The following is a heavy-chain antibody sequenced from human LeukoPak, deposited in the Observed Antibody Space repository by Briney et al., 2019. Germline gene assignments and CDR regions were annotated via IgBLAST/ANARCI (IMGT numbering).Heavy chain of an antibody. CDR2: INTNTGNP. V-gene: IGHV7-4-1*02. D-gene: IGHD4-23*01. Sequence: ASVKVSCKASRYTFTSYAMNWVRQAPGQRLEWMGWINTNTGNPTYAHAFTGRFVFSLDTSVSTAYLQISSLKAEDTAVYYCARAYDYGGDNWFDPWGQGTLVTVSS. CDR1: RYTFTSYA. CDR3: ARAYDYGGDNWFDP. J-gene: IGHJ5*02.